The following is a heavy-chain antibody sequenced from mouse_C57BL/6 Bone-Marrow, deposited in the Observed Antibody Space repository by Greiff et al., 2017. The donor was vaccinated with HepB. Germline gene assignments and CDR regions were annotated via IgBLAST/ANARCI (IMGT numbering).Heavy chain of an antibody. CDR1: GFTFSDYG. D-gene: IGHD1-1*01. CDR3: ARHYYGSSYDAY. Sequence: EVQVVESGGGLVKPGGSLKLSCAASGFTFSDYGMHWVRQAPEKGLEWVAYISSGSSTIYYADTVKGRFTISRDNAKNTLFLQMTSLRSEDTAMYYCARHYYGSSYDAYWGQGTLVTVSA. V-gene: IGHV5-17*01. J-gene: IGHJ3*01. CDR2: ISSGSSTI.